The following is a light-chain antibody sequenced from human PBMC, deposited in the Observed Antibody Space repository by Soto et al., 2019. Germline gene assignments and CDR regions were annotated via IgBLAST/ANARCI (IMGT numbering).Light chain of an antibody. CDR1: SSDVGAYNY. V-gene: IGLV2-14*01. Sequence: QSALAQPASVSGSPGQSITISCTGTSSDVGAYNYVSWYHQHHPGKAPELIIYDVTDRPSGVSTRFSGSKSGNTASLTISGLQAEDEGDYYCSSYITIKTVIFGGGTKVTVL. CDR2: DVT. CDR3: SSYITIKTVI. J-gene: IGLJ2*01.